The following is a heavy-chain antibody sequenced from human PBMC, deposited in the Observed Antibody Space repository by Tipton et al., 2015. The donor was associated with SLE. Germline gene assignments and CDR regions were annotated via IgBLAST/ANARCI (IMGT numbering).Heavy chain of an antibody. CDR2: IRYDGSNK. V-gene: IGHV3-30*02. CDR1: GFTFSSYG. D-gene: IGHD3-3*01. CDR3: AKDRDYDFWSGHVRDYYYGMDV. Sequence: SLRLSCAASGFTFSSYGMHWVRQAPGKGLEWVAFIRYDGSNKYYADSVKGRFTISRDNSKNTLYLQMNSLRAEDTAVYYCAKDRDYDFWSGHVRDYYYGMDVWGQGTTVTVSS. J-gene: IGHJ6*02.